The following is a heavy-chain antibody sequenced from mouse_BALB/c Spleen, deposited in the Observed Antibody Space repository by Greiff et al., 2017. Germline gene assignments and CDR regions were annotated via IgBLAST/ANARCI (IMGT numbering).Heavy chain of an antibody. V-gene: IGHV5-17*02. CDR1: GFTFSSFG. Sequence: EVKLMESGGGLVQPGGSRKLSCAASGFTFSSFGMHWVRQAPEKGLEWVAYISSGSSTIYYAGTVKGRFTISRDNPKNTLFLQMTSLRSEDTAMYYCASGSSLYYYAMDYWGQGTSVTVSS. CDR2: ISSGSSTI. D-gene: IGHD1-1*01. J-gene: IGHJ4*01. CDR3: ASGSSLYYYAMDY.